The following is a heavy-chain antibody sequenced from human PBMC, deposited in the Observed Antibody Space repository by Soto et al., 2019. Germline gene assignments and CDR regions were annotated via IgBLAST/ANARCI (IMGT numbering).Heavy chain of an antibody. CDR1: GFSLRTSGVG. CDR2: IYWNDDK. V-gene: IGHV2-5*01. CDR3: AKSGSSGWYGWFDP. J-gene: IGHJ5*02. Sequence: SGPTLVNPTETLTLTCIFSGFSLRTSGVGVGWIRQPPGKALEWLGFIYWNDDKRYSPSLKSRLTITKDTSKNQVVLTMTNMDPVDTATYYCAKSGSSGWYGWFDPWGQGTLVTVSS. D-gene: IGHD6-19*01.